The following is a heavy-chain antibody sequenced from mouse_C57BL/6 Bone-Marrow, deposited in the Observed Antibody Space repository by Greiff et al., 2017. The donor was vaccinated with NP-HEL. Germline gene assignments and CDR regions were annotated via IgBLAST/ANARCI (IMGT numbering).Heavy chain of an antibody. V-gene: IGHV14-4*01. Sequence: EVKLQESGAELVRPGASVKLSCTASGFNIKDDYMHWVKQRPEQGLEWIGWIDPENGDTEYASKFQGKATITADTSSNTAYLQLSSLTSEDTAVYYCTVKRDWFAYWGQGTLVTVSA. CDR3: TVKRDWFAY. D-gene: IGHD1-3*01. J-gene: IGHJ3*01. CDR2: IDPENGDT. CDR1: GFNIKDDY.